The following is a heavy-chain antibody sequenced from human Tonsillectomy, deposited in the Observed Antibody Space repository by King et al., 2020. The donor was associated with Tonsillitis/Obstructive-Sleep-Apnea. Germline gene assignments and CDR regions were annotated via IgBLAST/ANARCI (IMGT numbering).Heavy chain of an antibody. CDR2: ISTSSSYT. V-gene: IGHV3-11*06. J-gene: IGHJ4*02. CDR3: ARDDRGAVASRGFNY. D-gene: IGHD6-19*01. Sequence: VQLVESGGGLVKPGGSLRLSCAASGFIFSDYYMSWIRQAPGKGLEWVSYISTSSSYTNYADSVKGRFTISRDNAKNSLYLQMNSLRAEDTAVYYCARDDRGAVASRGFNYWGQETLLTFSS. CDR1: GFIFSDYY.